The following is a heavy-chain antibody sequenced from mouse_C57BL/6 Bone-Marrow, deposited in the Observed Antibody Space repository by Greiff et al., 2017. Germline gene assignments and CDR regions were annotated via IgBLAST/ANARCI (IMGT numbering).Heavy chain of an antibody. D-gene: IGHD2-12*01. J-gene: IGHJ3*01. Sequence: EVQLQESGPGLVKPGASVKISCTASGYSFTDYNMNWVKQSNGKSLEWIGGINPNYGNTSYNQKFKGKATLTEDQSSSKAFLQLNNLTSEDSAVYYCGISYIYSWFAYWGQGTLVTVSA. CDR2: INPNYGNT. V-gene: IGHV1-39*01. CDR3: GISYIYSWFAY. CDR1: GYSFTDYN.